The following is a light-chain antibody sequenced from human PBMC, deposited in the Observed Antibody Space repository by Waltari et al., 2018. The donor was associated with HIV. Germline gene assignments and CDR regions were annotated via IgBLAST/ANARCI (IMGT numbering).Light chain of an antibody. V-gene: IGLV2-14*01. CDR3: SSYTRSTVYV. CDR2: EVS. J-gene: IGLJ1*01. Sequence: QSALTHPASVSGSPGQSIPISCTGTTSDVGGYNYVSWYQQHPGKAPKLMIYEVSNRPSGVSNRFSGSKSGSTASLTISGLQAEDEADYYCSSYTRSTVYVFGTGTKVTVL. CDR1: TSDVGGYNY.